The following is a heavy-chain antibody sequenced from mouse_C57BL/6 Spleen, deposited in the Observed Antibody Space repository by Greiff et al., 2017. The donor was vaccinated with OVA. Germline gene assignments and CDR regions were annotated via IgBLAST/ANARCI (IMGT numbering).Heavy chain of an antibody. D-gene: IGHD2-4*01. V-gene: IGHV6-6*01. Sequence: EVQRVESGGGLVQPGGSMKLSCAASGFTFSDAWMDWVRQSPEKGLEWVAEIRNKANNHATYYAESVKGRFTISRDDSKSSVYLQMNSLRAEDTGIYYCTRNYDYDKYFDVWGTGTTVTVSS. CDR2: IRNKANNHAT. CDR1: GFTFSDAW. J-gene: IGHJ1*03. CDR3: TRNYDYDKYFDV.